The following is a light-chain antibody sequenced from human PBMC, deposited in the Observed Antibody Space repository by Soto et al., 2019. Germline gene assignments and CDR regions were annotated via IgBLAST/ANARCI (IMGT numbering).Light chain of an antibody. CDR2: WAS. CDR3: RQYYSTRT. Sequence: DIVMTQSPDSLAVSLGERATINCRSSQSVLYSPNNKNYLAWYQQKPGQPPKLLIYWASTRESGVPDRFSGSGSGTDFTLTISSLQAEDVAVYYCRQYYSTRTFGQGTKVDIK. CDR1: QSVLYSPNNKNY. J-gene: IGKJ1*01. V-gene: IGKV4-1*01.